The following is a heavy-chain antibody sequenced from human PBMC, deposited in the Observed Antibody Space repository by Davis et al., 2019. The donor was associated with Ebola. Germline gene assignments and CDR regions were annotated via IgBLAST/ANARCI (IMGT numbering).Heavy chain of an antibody. CDR2: INRSGST. V-gene: IGHV4-34*01. CDR3: ARGPPPRYCSGGSCYQYNWFDP. CDR1: GGSFSGYY. Sequence: MPSETLSLTCAVYGGSFSGYYWSWIRQPPGKGLEWIGEINRSGSTNYNPSLKNRVTISVDTSKNQFSLKLSSVTAADTAVYYCARGPPPRYCSGGSCYQYNWFDPWGQGTLVTVSS. J-gene: IGHJ5*02. D-gene: IGHD2-15*01.